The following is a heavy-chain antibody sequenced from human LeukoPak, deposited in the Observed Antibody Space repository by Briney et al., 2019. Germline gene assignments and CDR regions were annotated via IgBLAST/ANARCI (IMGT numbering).Heavy chain of an antibody. Sequence: GGSLRLSCAASGFTFSSYSMNWVRQAPGKGLEWVSYISSSSSTIYYADSVKGRFTISRDNAKNSLYLQMNSLRAEDTAVYYCARESIAAAGPGFDYRGQGTLVTVSS. V-gene: IGHV3-48*04. D-gene: IGHD6-13*01. J-gene: IGHJ4*02. CDR1: GFTFSSYS. CDR3: ARESIAAAGPGFDY. CDR2: ISSSSSTI.